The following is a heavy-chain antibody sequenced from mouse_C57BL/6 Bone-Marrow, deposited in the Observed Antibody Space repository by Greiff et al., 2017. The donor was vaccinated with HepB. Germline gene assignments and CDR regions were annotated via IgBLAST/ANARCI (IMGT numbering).Heavy chain of an antibody. CDR1: GFNIKADY. D-gene: IGHD1-1*01. J-gene: IGHJ1*03. CDR3: TTGYGRNWYIDV. V-gene: IGHV14-4*01. CDR2: IVPENGDT. Sequence: EVLLVESGAELVRPGASVMLSCTASGFNIKADYLHWVKQRPEQGLEWSGWIVPENGDTVYASKFQGKATLTAGTSSNTAYLQLSSLTSEDTAGYYCTTGYGRNWYIDVWGTGTTVTGSS.